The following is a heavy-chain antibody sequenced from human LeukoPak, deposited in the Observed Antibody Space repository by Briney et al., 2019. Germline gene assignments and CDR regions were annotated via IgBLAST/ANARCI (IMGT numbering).Heavy chain of an antibody. J-gene: IGHJ6*03. D-gene: IGHD3-10*01. CDR2: ITSDSRYM. Sequence: GGSLSLSCAASGFTFSTYNMNWVRQAPGKGLEWVSSITSDSRYMYYADSVKGRFTISRDNAKNSLYLQMNSLRAEDTAVYYCAREGPLLWFGESREGLTDYYYYYYMDVWGKGTTVTISS. V-gene: IGHV3-21*01. CDR1: GFTFSTYN. CDR3: AREGPLLWFGESREGLTDYYYYYYMDV.